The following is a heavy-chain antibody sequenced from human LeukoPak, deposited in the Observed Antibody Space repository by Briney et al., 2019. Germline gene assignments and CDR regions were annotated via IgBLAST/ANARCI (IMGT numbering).Heavy chain of an antibody. V-gene: IGHV3-7*01. Sequence: GGSLRLSCAASGFTFSSYWMTWVRQAPGMGPECVANINQDGSEKNYVDSVRGRFTISRDNAKNSLYLQMNSLRAEDTAVYYCARAGYDYWGQGTLVTVSS. CDR3: ARAGYDY. J-gene: IGHJ4*02. CDR1: GFTFSSYW. CDR2: INQDGSEK. D-gene: IGHD5-12*01.